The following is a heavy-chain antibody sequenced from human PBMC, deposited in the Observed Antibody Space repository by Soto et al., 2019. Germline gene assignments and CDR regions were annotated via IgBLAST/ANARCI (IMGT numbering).Heavy chain of an antibody. D-gene: IGHD3-10*01. CDR1: GFTFGSYG. J-gene: IGHJ4*02. V-gene: IGHV3-33*01. Sequence: GGSLRLSCAASGFTFGSYGMHWVRQAPGKGLEWVAVIWYDGSNKYYADSVKGRFTISRDNSKNTLYLQMNSLRAEDTAVYYCARDYSMVRRPLLYFDYWGQGTLVTVSS. CDR2: IWYDGSNK. CDR3: ARDYSMVRRPLLYFDY.